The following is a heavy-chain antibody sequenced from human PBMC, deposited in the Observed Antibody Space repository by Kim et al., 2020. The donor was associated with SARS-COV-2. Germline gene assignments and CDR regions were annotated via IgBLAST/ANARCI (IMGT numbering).Heavy chain of an antibody. CDR3: ARRVGDYYYYYGMDV. Sequence: QKFQGRVTMTRDTSISTAYMELSRLRSDDTAVYYCARRVGDYYYYYGMDVWGQGTTVTVSS. V-gene: IGHV1-2*02. J-gene: IGHJ6*02. D-gene: IGHD3-16*01.